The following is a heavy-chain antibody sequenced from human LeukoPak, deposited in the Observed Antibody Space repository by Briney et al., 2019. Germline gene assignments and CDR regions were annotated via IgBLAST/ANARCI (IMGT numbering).Heavy chain of an antibody. CDR2: IKQDGREK. J-gene: IGHJ4*02. D-gene: IGHD1-26*01. CDR1: GFTFSRYW. CDR3: AKETRIVGATFCDY. V-gene: IGHV3-7*01. Sequence: PGGSLRLSCAASGFTFSRYWMSWVRQAPGKGLEWVANIKQDGREKYYADSVKGRFTISRDNSKNTLYLQMNSLRAEDTAVYYCAKETRIVGATFCDYWGQGTLVTVSS.